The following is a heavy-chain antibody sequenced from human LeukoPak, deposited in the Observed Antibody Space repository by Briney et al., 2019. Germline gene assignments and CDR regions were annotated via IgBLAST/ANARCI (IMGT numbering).Heavy chain of an antibody. CDR3: SMRLDY. CDR2: IKEDGSEK. J-gene: IGHJ4*02. Sequence: GGSLRLSCAASGFLFSDYWMDWVRQAPGKGLEWVANIKEDGSEKYYVDSVKGRFTISRDNAKNSLYLQMNNLRAEDTAVYYCSMRLDYCGRGTLATVSS. V-gene: IGHV3-7*01. CDR1: GFLFSDYW.